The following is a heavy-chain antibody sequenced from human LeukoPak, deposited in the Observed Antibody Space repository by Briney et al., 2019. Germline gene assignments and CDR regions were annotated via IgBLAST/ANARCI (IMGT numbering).Heavy chain of an antibody. J-gene: IGHJ4*02. D-gene: IGHD4-17*01. CDR2: ISYDGSNK. Sequence: PGGSLRLSCAASGFTFSSYGMHWVRQAPGKGLEWVAVISYDGSNKYYADSVKGRFTISRDNSKNTLYLQMNSLRAEDTAVYYCARLDYGDYEVDYWGQGTLVTVSS. V-gene: IGHV3-30*03. CDR1: GFTFSSYG. CDR3: ARLDYGDYEVDY.